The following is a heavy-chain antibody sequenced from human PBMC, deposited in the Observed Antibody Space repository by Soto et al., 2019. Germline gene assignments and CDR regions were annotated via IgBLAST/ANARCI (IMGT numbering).Heavy chain of an antibody. CDR3: VISIAAAGTRDY. V-gene: IGHV3-23*01. J-gene: IGHJ4*02. CDR1: GFTFGSYA. Sequence: PGGSLRLSCAASGFTFGSYAMSWVRQAPGKGLEWVSAISGSGGSTYYADSVKGRFTISRDNSKNTLYLQMNSLRAEDTAVYYCVISIAAAGTRDYWGQGTLVTVSS. CDR2: ISGSGGST. D-gene: IGHD6-13*01.